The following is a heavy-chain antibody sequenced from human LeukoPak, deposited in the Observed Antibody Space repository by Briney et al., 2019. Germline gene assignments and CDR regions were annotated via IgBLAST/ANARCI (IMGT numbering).Heavy chain of an antibody. CDR1: GGSISSYY. D-gene: IGHD5-18*01. Sequence: SETLSLTCTVSGGSISSYYWSWIRQPPGKGLEWIGYIYYSGGTNYNPSLKSRVTISVDTSKNQFSLKLSSVTAADTPVYYCARAAGYSYGSNFDYWGQGTLVTVSS. V-gene: IGHV4-59*01. CDR2: IYYSGGT. CDR3: ARAAGYSYGSNFDY. J-gene: IGHJ4*02.